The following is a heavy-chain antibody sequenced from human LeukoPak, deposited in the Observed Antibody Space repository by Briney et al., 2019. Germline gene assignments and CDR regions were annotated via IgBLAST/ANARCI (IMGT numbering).Heavy chain of an antibody. J-gene: IGHJ4*02. CDR2: ISAYNGNT. V-gene: IGHV1-18*01. D-gene: IGHD5-18*01. Sequence: ASVKVSCKASGYTFTSYGISWVRQAPGQGLEWMGWISAYNGNTNYAQKLQGRVTMTTDTSTSTAYMELRSLRSDDTAVYYCARTVGIQLWLSYYFDYWGQGTLVTVSS. CDR3: ARTVGIQLWLSYYFDY. CDR1: GYTFTSYG.